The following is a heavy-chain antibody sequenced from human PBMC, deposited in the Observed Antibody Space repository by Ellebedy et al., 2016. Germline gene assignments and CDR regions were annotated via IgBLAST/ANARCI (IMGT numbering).Heavy chain of an antibody. CDR1: GFTFSSYS. D-gene: IGHD4-23*01. Sequence: GESLKISXAASGFTFSSYSMNWVRQAPGKGLEWVSSISSSSSYIYYADSVKGRFTISRDNAKNSLYLQMNSLRAEDTAVYYCARDRVVKGAFDYWGQGTLVTVSS. CDR3: ARDRVVKGAFDY. J-gene: IGHJ4*02. V-gene: IGHV3-21*01. CDR2: ISSSSSYI.